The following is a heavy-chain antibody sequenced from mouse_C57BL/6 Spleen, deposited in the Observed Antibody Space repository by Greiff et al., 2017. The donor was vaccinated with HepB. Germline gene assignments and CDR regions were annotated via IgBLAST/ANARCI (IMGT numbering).Heavy chain of an antibody. CDR1: GYTFTSYW. CDR2: IDPSDSYT. Sequence: VQLQEPGAELVMPGASVKLSCKASGYTFTSYWMHWVKQRPGQGLEWIGEIDPSDSYTNYNQKFKGKSTLTVDKSSSTAYMQLSSLTSEDSAVYYCARRDSNYVFFDYWGQGTTLTVSS. V-gene: IGHV1-69*01. J-gene: IGHJ2*01. D-gene: IGHD2-5*01. CDR3: ARRDSNYVFFDY.